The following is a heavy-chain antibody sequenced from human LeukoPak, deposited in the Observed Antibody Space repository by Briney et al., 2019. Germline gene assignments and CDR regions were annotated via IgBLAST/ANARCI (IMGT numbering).Heavy chain of an antibody. Sequence: GGSLRLSCAASGFTFSSYSMNWVRQAPGKGLEWVSSISSSSSYIYYADSVKGRFTISRDNAKNSLYLQMNSLRAEDTAVYYCARDRASGYYGSGSHQGDAFDIWGQGTMVTVSS. CDR2: ISSSSSYI. J-gene: IGHJ3*02. D-gene: IGHD3-10*01. V-gene: IGHV3-21*01. CDR1: GFTFSSYS. CDR3: ARDRASGYYGSGSHQGDAFDI.